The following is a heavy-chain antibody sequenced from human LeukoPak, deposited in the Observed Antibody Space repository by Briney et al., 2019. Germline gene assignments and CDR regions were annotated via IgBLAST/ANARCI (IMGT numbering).Heavy chain of an antibody. CDR2: SGRGGTT. CDR3: ARWSSIILLVVLD. CDR1: SYSINSDAN. J-gene: IGHJ4*02. V-gene: IGHV4-38-2*02. D-gene: IGHD3-22*01. Sequence: PSETLSLTCTASSYSINSDANCGWIRHPREKVQECIGTSGRGGTTYYAASVKSRVTISGDKSNNQLYLQLSCVSADDTAVYYCARWSSIILLVVLDWGQGTLVIVSS.